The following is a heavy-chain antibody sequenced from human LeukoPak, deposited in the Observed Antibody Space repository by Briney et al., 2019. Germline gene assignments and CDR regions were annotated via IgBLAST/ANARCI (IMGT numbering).Heavy chain of an antibody. D-gene: IGHD3/OR15-3a*01. CDR2: IFGSAGATYN. V-gene: IGHV4-4*07. CDR1: PGSVRSHY. Sequence: SETLSLTCTVYPGSVRSHYWSWIRQPAGKGLEWIGRIFGSAGATYNKYNPSLRGRAVISVDTSKNQLSLKLTSVTAADTGVYYCAREWHYDFWAGYVNWFDPWGRGTLVTVSS. J-gene: IGHJ5*02. CDR3: AREWHYDFWAGYVNWFDP.